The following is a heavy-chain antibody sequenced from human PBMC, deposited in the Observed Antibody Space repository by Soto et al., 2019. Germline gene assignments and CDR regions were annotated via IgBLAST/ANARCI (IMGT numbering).Heavy chain of an antibody. V-gene: IGHV4-61*01. J-gene: IGHJ4*02. CDR1: GGSFSNKTYY. Sequence: SETLSLTCSVSGGSFSNKTYYWSWIRQPPGKRLEWIGYVYYSGTTNYNPSLKSRVTISVDLSKNQFSLRLSSVTTADTALYYCARTTAVPNTLRSRYFFDYWGQGTLVTVSS. CDR2: VYYSGTT. D-gene: IGHD4-17*01. CDR3: ARTTAVPNTLRSRYFFDY.